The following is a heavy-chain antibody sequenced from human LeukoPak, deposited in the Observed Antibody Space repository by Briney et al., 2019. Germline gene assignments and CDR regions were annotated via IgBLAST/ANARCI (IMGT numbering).Heavy chain of an antibody. V-gene: IGHV1-69*06. CDR3: AGGRPRGYCSGGSCYHNFDY. J-gene: IGHJ4*02. Sequence: SVKVSCKASGATFISYAMSWVRQAPGQGLEWMGGIIPIFGTANYAQKFQGRVTITADKSTSTAHMEVSSLRSEDTAVYYCAGGRPRGYCSGGSCYHNFDYWGQGTLVTVSS. D-gene: IGHD2-15*01. CDR2: IIPIFGTA. CDR1: GATFISYA.